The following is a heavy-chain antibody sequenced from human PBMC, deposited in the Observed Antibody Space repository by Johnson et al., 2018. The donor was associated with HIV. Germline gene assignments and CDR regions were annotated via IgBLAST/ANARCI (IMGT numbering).Heavy chain of an antibody. Sequence: QVQLVESGGGLVKPGGSLRLSCAASGFTFSDYYMSWIRQAPGKGLEWVAVISYDGSNKYYADSVKGRFTISRDNSNNTLYLQMNSLRAEDTAVYYCAKFRDAFDIWGQGTMVTVSS. J-gene: IGHJ3*02. CDR1: GFTFSDYY. V-gene: IGHV3-30*18. CDR2: ISYDGSNK. CDR3: AKFRDAFDI.